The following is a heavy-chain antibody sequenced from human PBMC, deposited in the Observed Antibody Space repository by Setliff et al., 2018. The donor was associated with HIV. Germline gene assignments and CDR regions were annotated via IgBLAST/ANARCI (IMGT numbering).Heavy chain of an antibody. CDR2: ISYTGST. D-gene: IGHD7-27*01. V-gene: IGHV4-59*11. J-gene: IGHJ4*02. CDR1: GGSMNPHH. CDR3: ARDSTTGDGADF. Sequence: SETLSLTCTVTGGSMNPHHWSWIRQPPGKGLEWIGYISYTGSTNYNPSLKNRVTMSLDTSKNQFSLKLSSVSAADTAVYYCARDSTTGDGADFWGPGTLVTVSS.